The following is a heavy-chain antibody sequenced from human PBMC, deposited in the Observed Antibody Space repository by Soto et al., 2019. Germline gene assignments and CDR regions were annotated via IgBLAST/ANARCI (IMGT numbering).Heavy chain of an antibody. V-gene: IGHV4-34*01. CDR1: GGSVRGYY. D-gene: IGHD6-13*01. CDR3: ARPRNGIAAAGPYFDY. CDR2: INHSGST. Sequence: PSETLSLTCAVYGGSVRGYYWGWIRQPPGKGLEWIGEINHSGSTNYNPSLKSRVTISVDTSKNQFSLKLSSVTAADTAVYYCARPRNGIAAAGPYFDYWGQGTLDTVS. J-gene: IGHJ4*02.